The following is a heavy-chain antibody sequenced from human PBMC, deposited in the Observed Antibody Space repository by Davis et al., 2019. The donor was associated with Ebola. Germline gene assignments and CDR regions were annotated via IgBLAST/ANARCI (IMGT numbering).Heavy chain of an antibody. J-gene: IGHJ5*02. D-gene: IGHD3-22*01. CDR3: ARRSSGYYHGRFDP. V-gene: IGHV4-34*01. Sequence: SETLSLTCAVYGGSFSGYYWSWIRQPPGKGLEWIGEINHSGSTNYNPSLKSRVTISVDTSKSQFSLKLSSVTAADTAVYYCARRSSGYYHGRFDPWGQGTLVTVSS. CDR1: GGSFSGYY. CDR2: INHSGST.